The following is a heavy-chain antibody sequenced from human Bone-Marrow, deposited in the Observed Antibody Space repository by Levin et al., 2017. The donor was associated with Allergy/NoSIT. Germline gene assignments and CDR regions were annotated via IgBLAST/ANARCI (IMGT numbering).Heavy chain of an antibody. D-gene: IGHD3-16*02. CDR3: ARDSPRYYDYVWGSYRQHAGVFDY. V-gene: IGHV4-30-4*01. J-gene: IGHJ4*02. CDR1: GGSIRSGDYY. CDR2: IYYSGST. Sequence: SQTLSLTCTVSGGSIRSGDYYWSWIRQPPGKGLEWIGYIYYSGSTYYNPSLKSRVTISVDTSKNQFSLKLSSVTAADTAVYYCARDSPRYYDYVWGSYRQHAGVFDYWGQGTLVTVSS.